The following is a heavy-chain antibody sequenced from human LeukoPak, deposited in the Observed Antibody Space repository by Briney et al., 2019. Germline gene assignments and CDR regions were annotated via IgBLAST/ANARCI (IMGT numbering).Heavy chain of an antibody. CDR2: ISWNSGSI. J-gene: IGHJ4*02. D-gene: IGHD3-10*01. Sequence: PGGSLRLSCAASGFTFDDYAMHWVRQAPGKGLEWVSGISWNSGSIGYADSVKGRFTISRDNAKNSLYLQMNSLRAEDTALYYCAKDLYSMVRGVNGGLDYWGQGTLVTVSS. CDR1: GFTFDDYA. CDR3: AKDLYSMVRGVNGGLDY. V-gene: IGHV3-9*01.